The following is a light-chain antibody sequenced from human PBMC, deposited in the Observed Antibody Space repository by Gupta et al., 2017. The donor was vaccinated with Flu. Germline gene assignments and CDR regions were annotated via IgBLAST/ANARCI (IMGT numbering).Light chain of an antibody. Sequence: DIQMTQSPSFLSAFVGDRVIITCRASQSIGTYLHCYQQKPGKAPELLIFAETNLKTGVPSRVSGSGSGTDFTRTISILQPEDFALDDGQQSYRAFGQGTKVEIK. V-gene: IGKV1-39*01. CDR2: AET. CDR3: QQSYRA. J-gene: IGKJ1*01. CDR1: QSIGTY.